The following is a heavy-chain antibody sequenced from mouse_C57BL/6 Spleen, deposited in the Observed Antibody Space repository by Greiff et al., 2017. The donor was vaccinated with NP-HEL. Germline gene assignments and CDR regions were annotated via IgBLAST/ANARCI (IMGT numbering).Heavy chain of an antibody. CDR3: ARGIGYFDV. V-gene: IGHV3-6*01. CDR1: GYSITSGYY. CDR2: ISYDGSN. J-gene: IGHJ1*03. Sequence: EVQRVESGPGLVKPSQSLSLTCSVTGYSITSGYYWNWIRQFPGNKLEWMGYISYDGSNNYNPSLKNRISITRDTSKNQFFLKLNSVTTEDTATYYCARGIGYFDVWGTGTTVTVSS.